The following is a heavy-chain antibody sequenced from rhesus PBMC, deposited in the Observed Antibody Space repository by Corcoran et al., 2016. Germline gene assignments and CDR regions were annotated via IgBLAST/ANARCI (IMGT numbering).Heavy chain of an antibody. CDR3: ATSITIFGVVD. CDR1: GASIRSYW. D-gene: IGHD3-3*01. CDR2: INGNRGST. J-gene: IGHJ4*01. V-gene: IGHV4-80*01. Sequence: QVQLQESGPGLVKPSETLSLTCAVSGASIRSYWWSWIRQPPGKGLEWIGEINGNRGSTDYNPSRKSRVTISKDASKNQFSLKLSAVTAADTAVYYCATSITIFGVVDWGQGVLVTVSS.